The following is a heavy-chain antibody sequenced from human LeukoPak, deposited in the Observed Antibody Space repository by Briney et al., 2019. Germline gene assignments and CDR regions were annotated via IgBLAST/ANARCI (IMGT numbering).Heavy chain of an antibody. V-gene: IGHV3-23*01. J-gene: IGHJ6*04. CDR3: AKILRPVTSFPQFYFFGMDV. D-gene: IGHD4-17*01. Sequence: GFPRPFRSASGLNLRNLALNRVRQAPGKGLEWGSTVSGTGDDTYYSDTVKGRFTMSRDNSENTLDLQMNSLRVEDTAVYYCAKILRPVTSFPQFYFFGMDVWGKGATVTVSS. CDR2: VSGTGDDT. CDR1: GLNLRNLA.